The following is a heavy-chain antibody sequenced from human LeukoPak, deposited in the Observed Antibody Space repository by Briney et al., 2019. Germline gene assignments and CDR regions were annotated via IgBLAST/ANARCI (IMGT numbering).Heavy chain of an antibody. V-gene: IGHV3-48*01. Sequence: AGTLTLSCAASGFTFSSYSMNWIRQAPGKGLEWVSYISSISSTIHYADSVKGRFTVSRDNAKNSLALQMNSLRAEDTAVYYCARVAGLVDYWGQGTLVSVST. CDR1: GFTFSSYS. CDR2: ISSISSTI. D-gene: IGHD3-9*01. J-gene: IGHJ4*02. CDR3: ARVAGLVDY.